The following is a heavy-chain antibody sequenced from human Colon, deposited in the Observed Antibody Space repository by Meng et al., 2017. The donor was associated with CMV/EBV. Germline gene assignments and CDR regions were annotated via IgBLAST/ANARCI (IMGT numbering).Heavy chain of an antibody. J-gene: IGHJ4*02. CDR2: IYNSGST. Sequence: LHLEESGPGLVKPSETLSLPCSVSGGSFTTNSYFWAWIRQPPGKGLEYIGSIYNSGSTYYNASLKSRVTMSVDTSKNQFSLKLSSVTAADTAKYYCARGVLNFFDYWGQGTLVTVSS. V-gene: IGHV4-39*07. CDR1: GGSFTTNSYF. CDR3: ARGVLNFFDY. D-gene: IGHD3-10*01.